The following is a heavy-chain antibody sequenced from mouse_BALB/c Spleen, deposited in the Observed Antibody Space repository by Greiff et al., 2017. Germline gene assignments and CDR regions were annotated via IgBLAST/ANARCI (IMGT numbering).Heavy chain of an antibody. D-gene: IGHD5-1*01. Sequence: EVKLVESGPGLVKPSQSLSLTCTVTGYSITSDYAWNWIRQFPGNKLEWMGYISYSGSTSYNPSLKSRISITRDTSKNQFFLQLNSVTTEDTATYYCARGGTYDFDDWGQGTTLTVSS. CDR1: GYSITSDYA. J-gene: IGHJ2*01. CDR2: ISYSGST. CDR3: ARGGTYDFDD. V-gene: IGHV3-2*02.